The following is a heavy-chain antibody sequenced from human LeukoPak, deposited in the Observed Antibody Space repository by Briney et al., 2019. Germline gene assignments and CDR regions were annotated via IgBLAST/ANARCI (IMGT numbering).Heavy chain of an antibody. CDR1: GYTFTSYY. CDR3: ARGGGIAAAGIRYFDY. J-gene: IGHJ4*02. D-gene: IGHD6-13*01. CDR2: INPSGGST. V-gene: IGHV1-46*01. Sequence: GASVKVSCKASGYTFTSYYMHWVRQAPGQGLEWMGIINPSGGSTSYAQKFQGRVTMTRDMSTSTVYMELSSLRSEDTAVYYCARGGGIAAAGIRYFDYWGQGTLVTVSS.